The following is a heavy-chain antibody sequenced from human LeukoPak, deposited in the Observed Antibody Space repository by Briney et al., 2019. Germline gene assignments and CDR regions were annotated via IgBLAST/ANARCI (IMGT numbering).Heavy chain of an antibody. D-gene: IGHD4/OR15-4a*01. V-gene: IGHV1-69*01. CDR2: IIPIFGTA. J-gene: IGHJ5*02. CDR1: GGTFSSYA. CDR3: ARGSGARVGKNWFDP. Sequence: SVKVSCKASGGTFSSYAISWVRQAPGQGLEWMGGIIPIFGTANYAQKFQGRVTITADESTSTAYMELSSLRSEDTAVYYCARGSGARVGKNWFDPWGQGTLVTVSS.